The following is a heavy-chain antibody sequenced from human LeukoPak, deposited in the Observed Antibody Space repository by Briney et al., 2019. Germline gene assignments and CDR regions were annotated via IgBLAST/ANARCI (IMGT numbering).Heavy chain of an antibody. CDR3: ATATYGSGSYFPRWFDP. V-gene: IGHV3-23*01. CDR2: ISGSGGST. D-gene: IGHD3-10*01. J-gene: IGHJ5*02. CDR1: GFTFSSYG. Sequence: PGGSLRLSCAASGFTFSSYGMHWVRQAPGKGLEWVSAISGSGGSTYYADSVKGRFTISRDNSKNTLYLQMNSLRAEDTAVYYCATATYGSGSYFPRWFDPWGQGTLVTVSS.